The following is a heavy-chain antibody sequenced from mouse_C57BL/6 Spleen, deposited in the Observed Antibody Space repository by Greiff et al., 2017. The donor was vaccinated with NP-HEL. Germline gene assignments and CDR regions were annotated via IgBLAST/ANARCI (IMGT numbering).Heavy chain of an antibody. D-gene: IGHD4-1*01. Sequence: QVQLQQSGAELVRPGSSVKLSCKASGYTFTSYWMHWVKQRPIQGLEWIGNIDPSDSETHYNQKFKDKATLTVDKSSSTAYMQLSSLTSEDSAVYYCARCPNWPYAMGYWGQGTSVTGSS. V-gene: IGHV1-52*01. CDR1: GYTFTSYW. CDR2: IDPSDSET. J-gene: IGHJ4*01. CDR3: ARCPNWPYAMGY.